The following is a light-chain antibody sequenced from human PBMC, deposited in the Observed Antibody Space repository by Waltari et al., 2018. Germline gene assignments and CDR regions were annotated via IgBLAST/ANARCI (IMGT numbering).Light chain of an antibody. J-gene: IGLJ2*01. CDR2: DVT. V-gene: IGLV2-11*01. CDR1: SSDVGCYIY. CDR3: CSYAASYNVV. Sequence: QSALTQPRSVSGSPGQSVTISCTGTSSDVGCYIYVPWYNQHPGKAPKLMIYDVTKRPSGVPDRFSGSKSGNTASLTISGLQAEDEADYYCCSYAASYNVVFGGGTKLTVL.